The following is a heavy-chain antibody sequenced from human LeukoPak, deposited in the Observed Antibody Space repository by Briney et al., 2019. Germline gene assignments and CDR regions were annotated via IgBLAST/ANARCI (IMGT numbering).Heavy chain of an antibody. Sequence: ASVKVSCKASGYTFTSYGISWVRQAPGQGLEWMGWISAHNGNTNYAQKLQGRVTMTTDTSTSTAYMELRSLRSDDTAVYYCATSDCSSTSCPFDYWGQGTLVTVSS. V-gene: IGHV1-18*01. CDR3: ATSDCSSTSCPFDY. CDR2: ISAHNGNT. CDR1: GYTFTSYG. J-gene: IGHJ4*02. D-gene: IGHD2-2*01.